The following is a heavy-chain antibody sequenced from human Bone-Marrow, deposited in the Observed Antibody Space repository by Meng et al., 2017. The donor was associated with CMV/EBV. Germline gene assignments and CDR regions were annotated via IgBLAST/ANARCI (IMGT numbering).Heavy chain of an antibody. D-gene: IGHD5-24*01. CDR3: AGDRWVEIATTAHSYGMDV. CDR1: GGSFSGYY. J-gene: IGHJ6*02. CDR2: INHSGST. V-gene: IGHV4-34*01. Sequence: GSLRLACAVYGGSFSGYYWSWIRQPPGNGLEWIREINHSGSTNYNPSLKSRVTISVDTSKNQFSLKLSSVTAADTAVYYCAGDRWVEIATTAHSYGMDVWGQGTTVTVSS.